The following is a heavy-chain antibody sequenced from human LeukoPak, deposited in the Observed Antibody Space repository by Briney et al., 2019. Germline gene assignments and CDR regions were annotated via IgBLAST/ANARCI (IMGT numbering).Heavy chain of an antibody. V-gene: IGHV3-53*01. Sequence: PGGSLRLSCAASGFTVSSSYMYWVRQAPGKGLEWVSFFYRGEITYYAESVRGRFTISRDISKNTLYLLMNSLIPEDTAVYYCATGPTIHTAMVHWFDPWGQGTLVTVSS. J-gene: IGHJ5*02. D-gene: IGHD5-18*01. CDR3: ATGPTIHTAMVHWFDP. CDR1: GFTVSSSY. CDR2: FYRGEIT.